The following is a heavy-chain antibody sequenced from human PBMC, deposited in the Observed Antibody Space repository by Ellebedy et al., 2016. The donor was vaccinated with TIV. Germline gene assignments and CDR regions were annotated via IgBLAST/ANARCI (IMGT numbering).Heavy chain of an antibody. V-gene: IGHV3-33*01. J-gene: IGHJ4*02. CDR1: GFTFGSYG. Sequence: GESLKISCAAAGFTFGSYGMHWVRQAPGKGLEWVAVIWYDGSNKYYADSVKGRFTISRDNSKNTLYLQMNSLRAEDTGVYYCAREGSRIAAAGTWGDYWGQGTLVTVSS. D-gene: IGHD6-13*01. CDR3: AREGSRIAAAGTWGDY. CDR2: IWYDGSNK.